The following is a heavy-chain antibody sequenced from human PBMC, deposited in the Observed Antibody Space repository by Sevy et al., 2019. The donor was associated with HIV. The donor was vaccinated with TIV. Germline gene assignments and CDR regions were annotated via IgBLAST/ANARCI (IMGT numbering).Heavy chain of an antibody. Sequence: SETLSLTCTVSGGSISSSSYYWGWIRQPPGRGLEWIGSISYSGVTHYNPSLSSRVTISVDTAKNQFSLNLNSVTAADTAVYYCATPGAGYSALYYYLAVWGKGTTVTVSS. J-gene: IGHJ6*03. CDR1: GGSISSSSYY. D-gene: IGHD6-19*01. V-gene: IGHV4-39*01. CDR3: ATPGAGYSALYYYLAV. CDR2: ISYSGVT.